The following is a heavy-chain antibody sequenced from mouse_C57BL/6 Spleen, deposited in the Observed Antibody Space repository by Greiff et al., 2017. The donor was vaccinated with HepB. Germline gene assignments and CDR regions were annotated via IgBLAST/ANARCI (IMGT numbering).Heavy chain of an antibody. Sequence: VKLVESGPELVKPGASVKISCKASGYAFSSSWMNWVKQRPGKGLEWIGRIYPGDGDTNYNGKFKGKATLTADKSSSTAYMQLSGLTSEGTAVYVCARGKGSSTVYAIDYWGQGTSVTVSS. V-gene: IGHV1-82*01. CDR1: GYAFSSSW. CDR2: IYPGDGDT. CDR3: ARGKGSSTVYAIDY. D-gene: IGHD1-1*01. J-gene: IGHJ4*01.